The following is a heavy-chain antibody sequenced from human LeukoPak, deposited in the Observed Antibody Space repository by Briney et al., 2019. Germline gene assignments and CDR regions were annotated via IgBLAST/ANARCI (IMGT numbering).Heavy chain of an antibody. J-gene: IGHJ6*04. CDR1: GGSFSGYY. CDR3: ARGLRGTNYYYYGMDV. Sequence: SETLSLTCAVYGGSFSGYYWSWIRQPPGKGLEWIGEINHSGSTNYNPSLKSRVTISVGTSKNQFSLKLSSVTAADTAVYYCARGLRGTNYYYYGMDVWGKGTTVTVSS. CDR2: INHSGST. D-gene: IGHD1-7*01. V-gene: IGHV4-34*01.